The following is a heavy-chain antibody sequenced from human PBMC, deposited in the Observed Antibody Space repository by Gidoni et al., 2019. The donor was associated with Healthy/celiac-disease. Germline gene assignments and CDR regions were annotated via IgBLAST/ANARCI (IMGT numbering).Heavy chain of an antibody. CDR1: GGSFSGYS. Sequence: QVQLQQWGAGLLKPSETLSLTCAVYGGSFSGYSWSWIRQPPGKGLEWIGEINHSGSTNYNPSLKSRVTISVDTSKNQFSLKLSSVTAADTAVYYCARGVCSGGSCYWGSSYGMDVWGQGTTVTVSS. CDR3: ARGVCSGGSCYWGSSYGMDV. CDR2: INHSGST. D-gene: IGHD2-15*01. J-gene: IGHJ6*02. V-gene: IGHV4-34*01.